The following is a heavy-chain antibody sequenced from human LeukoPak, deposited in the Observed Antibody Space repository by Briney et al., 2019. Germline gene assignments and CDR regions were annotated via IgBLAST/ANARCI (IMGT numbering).Heavy chain of an antibody. Sequence: PGGSLRLSCAASGLTVSSNYMTWVRQAPGKGLEWVSAISGSGGSTYYADSVKGRFTISRDNSKNTLYLQMNSLRAEDTAVYYCATNGRDYFDYWGQGTLVTVSS. D-gene: IGHD1-26*01. CDR2: ISGSGGST. J-gene: IGHJ4*02. CDR3: ATNGRDYFDY. CDR1: GLTVSSNY. V-gene: IGHV3-23*01.